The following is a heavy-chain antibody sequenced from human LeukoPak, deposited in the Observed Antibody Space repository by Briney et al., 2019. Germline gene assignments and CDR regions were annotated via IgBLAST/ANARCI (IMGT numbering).Heavy chain of an antibody. CDR2: IKQDGSEK. CDR3: ARGLAVAGTGFDY. Sequence: GGSLRLSCAASGFTFSSYWMSWVRQAPGKGLEWVANIKQDGSEKYYVDSVKGRFTISRDNSKKTLYLQMNSLRAEDTAVYYCARGLAVAGTGFDYWGQGTLVTVSS. D-gene: IGHD6-19*01. CDR1: GFTFSSYW. V-gene: IGHV3-7*01. J-gene: IGHJ4*02.